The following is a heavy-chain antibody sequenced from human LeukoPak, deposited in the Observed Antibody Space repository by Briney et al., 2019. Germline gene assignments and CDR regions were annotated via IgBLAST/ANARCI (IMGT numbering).Heavy chain of an antibody. CDR1: GGSISSYY. D-gene: IGHD1-1*01. V-gene: IGHV4-59*12. Sequence: PSETLSLTCTVSGGSISSYYWSWIRQPPGKGLEWIGYIYYSEFTYYNPSLKSRVTISVDTSRNQFSLKLTSVTAADTAMYYCAREAINWNYRDYWGQGTLVTVSS. J-gene: IGHJ4*02. CDR2: IYYSEFT. CDR3: AREAINWNYRDY.